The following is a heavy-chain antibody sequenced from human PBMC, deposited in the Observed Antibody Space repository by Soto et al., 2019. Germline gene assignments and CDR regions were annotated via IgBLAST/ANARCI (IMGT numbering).Heavy chain of an antibody. V-gene: IGHV4-31*03. J-gene: IGHJ4*02. Sequence: QVQLQESGPGLVKPSQTLSLTCTVSGGSITSSGYYWSWIRQHPGEGLEWIGFTSNSGSTSYNPSPKSRVTLSVDTSSNPFSLTLKSVTAAATAVDYCARGGGSTKVDYWGQGTLVTVSP. CDR1: GGSITSSGYY. D-gene: IGHD2-2*01. CDR2: TSNSGST. CDR3: ARGGGSTKVDY.